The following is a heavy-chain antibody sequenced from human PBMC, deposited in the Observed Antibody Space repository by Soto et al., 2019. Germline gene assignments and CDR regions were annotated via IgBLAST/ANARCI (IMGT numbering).Heavy chain of an antibody. Sequence: GGSLRLSCAASGLTFSDRYMDWVRQAPGKGLEWVGRIRKKTNSYTTEYAASVKGRFIISRDGSTNSLYLQMSSLKTEDTAVYYCTTVTTVDYYFDYWGQGTLVTVSS. D-gene: IGHD4-17*01. CDR1: GLTFSDRY. V-gene: IGHV3-72*01. J-gene: IGHJ4*02. CDR2: IRKKTNSYTT. CDR3: TTVTTVDYYFDY.